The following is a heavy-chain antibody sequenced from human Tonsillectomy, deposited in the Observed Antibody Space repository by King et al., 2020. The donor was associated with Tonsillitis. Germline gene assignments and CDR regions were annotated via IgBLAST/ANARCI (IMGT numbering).Heavy chain of an antibody. Sequence: VQLVESGGGLVQPGGSLRLSCAASGFSFSTYSMNWVRQAPGKGLEWVSYISSSSNLIYYADSVKGRFTISRDNAKNSLFLEMNNLRAEDTAVYYCVRATRIPRSYHFDYWGQGTLVTASS. V-gene: IGHV3-48*01. J-gene: IGHJ4*02. CDR2: ISSSSNLI. CDR3: VRATRIPRSYHFDY. D-gene: IGHD2-2*02. CDR1: GFSFSTYS.